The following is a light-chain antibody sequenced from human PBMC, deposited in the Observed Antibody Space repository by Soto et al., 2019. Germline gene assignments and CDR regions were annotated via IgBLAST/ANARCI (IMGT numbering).Light chain of an antibody. J-gene: IGLJ2*01. V-gene: IGLV2-8*01. CDR3: ISYCGSSNLI. CDR1: SSDVGGYNY. CDR2: EVS. Sequence: QSALTQPPSASGSPGQSVTISCTGTSSDVGGYNYVSWYQQHPGKAPKLMVYEVSKRPSGVPDRFSGSKSGNTASLTVSGLQAEDEADYYCISYCGSSNLIFGGGTKVTVL.